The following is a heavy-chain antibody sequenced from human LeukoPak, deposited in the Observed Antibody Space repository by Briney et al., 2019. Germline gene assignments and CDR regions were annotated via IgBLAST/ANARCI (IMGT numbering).Heavy chain of an antibody. CDR1: GGSISNKNYY. CDR2: IYYSGST. Sequence: SETLSLTCTVSGGSISNKNYYWGWIRQSPGKGLEWIGSIYYSGSTYYNPSLRSRVIMSVDTSKNQFALRVSSVTAADTAVYYCARGSSSSSGFAYYYYMDVWGKGTTVTVSS. J-gene: IGHJ6*03. D-gene: IGHD6-6*01. CDR3: ARGSSSSSGFAYYYYMDV. V-gene: IGHV4-39*01.